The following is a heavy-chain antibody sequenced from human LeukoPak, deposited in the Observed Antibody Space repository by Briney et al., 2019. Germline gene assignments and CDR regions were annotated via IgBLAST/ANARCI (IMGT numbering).Heavy chain of an antibody. CDR2: ISAYNGNT. J-gene: IGHJ3*02. D-gene: IGHD1-20*01. V-gene: IGHV1-18*01. CDR1: GYTFTSYG. CDR3: ARVSGITGTDAFDI. Sequence: ASVKVSCKASGYTFTSYGISRVRQAPGQGLEWMGWISAYNGNTNYAQKLQGRVTMTTDTSTSTAYMELRSLRSDDTAVYYCARVSGITGTDAFDIWGQGTMVTVSS.